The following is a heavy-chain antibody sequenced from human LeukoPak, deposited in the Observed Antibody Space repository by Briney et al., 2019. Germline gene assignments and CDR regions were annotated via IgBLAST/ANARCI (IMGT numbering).Heavy chain of an antibody. Sequence: GESLKISCEGSGYMFSSYWIGWVRQTPGKGLEWMGIIYPDDSDTRYSPSFEGQVTISADKSISTAYLRWSSLKASDTAMYYCARRLDGDPGDYWGQGTLVTVSS. CDR2: IYPDDSDT. D-gene: IGHD4-17*01. CDR1: GYMFSSYW. CDR3: ARRLDGDPGDY. J-gene: IGHJ4*02. V-gene: IGHV5-51*01.